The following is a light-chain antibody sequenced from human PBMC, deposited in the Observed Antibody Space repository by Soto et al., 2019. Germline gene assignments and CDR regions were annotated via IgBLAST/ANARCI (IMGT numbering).Light chain of an antibody. CDR3: QHYNDWPPWT. CDR1: QSVSSN. V-gene: IGKV3-15*01. J-gene: IGKJ1*01. Sequence: EIVMTQSPVTLSVSPGERATLSCRASQSVSSNLAWYQQKPGQAPRLLIYGASTRATGVPARFSGSGSGTEFTLTICSLQAEDLAAYYCQHYNDWPPWTFGQGTKVEIK. CDR2: GAS.